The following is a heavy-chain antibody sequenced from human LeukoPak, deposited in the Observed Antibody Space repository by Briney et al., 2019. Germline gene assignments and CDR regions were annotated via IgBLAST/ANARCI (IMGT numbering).Heavy chain of an antibody. V-gene: IGHV4-4*02. CDR1: GGSISSSNW. D-gene: IGHD4-17*01. Sequence: KPSGTLSLTCAVSGGSISSSNWWSWVRQPPGKGLEWIGEIYHSGSTNYNPSLKSRVTISVDKSKNQFSLKLSSVTAADTAVYYCARDKSRTVTPGGDAFDIWGQGTMVTVSS. CDR3: ARDKSRTVTPGGDAFDI. J-gene: IGHJ3*02. CDR2: IYHSGST.